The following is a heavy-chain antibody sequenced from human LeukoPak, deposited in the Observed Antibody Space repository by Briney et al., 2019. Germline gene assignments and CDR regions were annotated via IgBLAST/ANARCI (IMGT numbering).Heavy chain of an antibody. D-gene: IGHD3-10*01. CDR1: GDSISNYY. CDR2: IYSSGST. J-gene: IGHJ4*02. Sequence: SETLSLTCTVSGDSISNYYWSWIRQPAGKGLEWIGRIYSSGSTNYNPSLKSRVTMSVDTSKNQFSLKLSSVTAADTAVYYCARVSLVRGAPDYYFDYWGQGTLVTVSS. CDR3: ARVSLVRGAPDYYFDY. V-gene: IGHV4-4*07.